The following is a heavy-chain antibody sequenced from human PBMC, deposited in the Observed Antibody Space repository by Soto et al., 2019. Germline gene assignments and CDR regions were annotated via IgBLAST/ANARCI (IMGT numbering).Heavy chain of an antibody. CDR1: GGTFSSYT. V-gene: IGHV1-8*02. D-gene: IGHD6-13*01. Sequence: VASVKVSCKASGGTFSSYTISWVRQAPGQGLEWMGWMNPNSGNTGYAQKFQGRVTMTRNTSISTAYMELSSLRSEDTAVYYCARRGYSSSWYYYYYYGMDVWSQGTTVTVSS. CDR2: MNPNSGNT. CDR3: ARRGYSSSWYYYYYYGMDV. J-gene: IGHJ6*02.